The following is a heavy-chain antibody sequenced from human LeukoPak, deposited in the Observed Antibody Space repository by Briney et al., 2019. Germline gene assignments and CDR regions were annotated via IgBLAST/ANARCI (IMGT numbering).Heavy chain of an antibody. J-gene: IGHJ6*02. CDR3: ARDPGPIVVVITDYYYYGMDV. CDR2: INPNSGGT. D-gene: IGHD3-22*01. CDR1: GYTFTGYY. V-gene: IGHV1-2*02. Sequence: GASVKVSCKASGYTFTGYYMHWVRQAPGQGLEWMGWINPNSGGTNYAQKFQGRVTMTRDTSISTAYMELRSLRSDDTAVYYCARDPGPIVVVITDYYYYGMDVWGQGTTVTVSS.